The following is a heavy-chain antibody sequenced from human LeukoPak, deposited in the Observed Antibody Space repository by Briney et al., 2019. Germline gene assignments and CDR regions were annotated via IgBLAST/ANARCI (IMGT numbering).Heavy chain of an antibody. CDR1: GFTFSSYS. J-gene: IGHJ4*02. D-gene: IGHD3-22*01. Sequence: GGSLRLSCAASGFTFSSYSMNWVRQAPGKGLEWVSYISSSDSTIYYAESVKGRFTISRDNAKNSLYLQMNSLRAEDTAVYYCARVLHRRNYDSSVYYGYWGQGTLVTVSS. V-gene: IGHV3-48*01. CDR3: ARVLHRRNYDSSVYYGY. CDR2: ISSSDSTI.